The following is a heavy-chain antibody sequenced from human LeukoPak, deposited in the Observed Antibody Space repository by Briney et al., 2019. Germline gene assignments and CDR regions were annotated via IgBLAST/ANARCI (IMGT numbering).Heavy chain of an antibody. J-gene: IGHJ5*02. Sequence: ASVKVSCKASGYTFTAYYIHWVRQAPGQGLEWMGWISPNSGDTNYAQKFQGRVTMTRDTSITTVYMELSGLRSDDTAVYYCAKDARSGSYDNVGWLDPWGQGTLVTVSS. D-gene: IGHD3-10*01. CDR1: GYTFTAYY. V-gene: IGHV1-2*02. CDR2: ISPNSGDT. CDR3: AKDARSGSYDNVGWLDP.